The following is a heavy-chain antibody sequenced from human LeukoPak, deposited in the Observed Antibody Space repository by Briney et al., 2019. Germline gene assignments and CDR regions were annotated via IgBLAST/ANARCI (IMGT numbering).Heavy chain of an antibody. D-gene: IGHD3-16*02. CDR2: IYYSGST. Sequence: PSETVSLTCTVSGGSISSYYWSWLRQPPGKGLEWIGYIYYSGSTNYNPSLKSRVTISVDTSKNQFSLKLSSVTAADTAVYYCARMITFGGVIVPHFDYWGQGTLVTVSS. J-gene: IGHJ4*02. V-gene: IGHV4-59*01. CDR3: ARMITFGGVIVPHFDY. CDR1: GGSISSYY.